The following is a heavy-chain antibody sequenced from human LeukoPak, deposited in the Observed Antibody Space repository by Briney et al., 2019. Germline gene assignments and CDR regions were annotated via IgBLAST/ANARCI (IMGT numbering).Heavy chain of an antibody. CDR2: ISAYNGNT. CDR3: ARDRGSYATVTFYYYYGMDV. CDR1: GYILTSYG. Sequence: ASVKVSCKASGYILTSYGISWVRQAPGQGHEWMGWISAYNGNTNYAQKLQGRVTMTTDTSTSTAYMELRSLRSDDTAVYYCARDRGSYATVTFYYYYGMDVWGQGTTVTVSS. J-gene: IGHJ6*02. D-gene: IGHD4-17*01. V-gene: IGHV1-18*01.